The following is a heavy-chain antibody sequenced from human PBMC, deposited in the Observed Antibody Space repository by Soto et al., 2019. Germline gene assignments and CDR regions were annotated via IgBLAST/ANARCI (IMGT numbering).Heavy chain of an antibody. CDR2: IYHSGST. J-gene: IGHJ4*02. CDR1: GGSISSGGYS. Sequence: SETLSLTCAVSGGSISSGGYSWSWIRQPPGKGLEWIGYIYHSGSTYYNPSLKSRVTISVDTSKNQFSLKLSSVTAADTAVYYCAVRGVVVTKIDYWGQGTLVTVSS. CDR3: AVRGVVVTKIDY. D-gene: IGHD3-22*01. V-gene: IGHV4-30-2*05.